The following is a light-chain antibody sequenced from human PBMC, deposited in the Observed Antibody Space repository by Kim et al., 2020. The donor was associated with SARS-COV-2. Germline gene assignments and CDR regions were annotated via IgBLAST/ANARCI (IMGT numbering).Light chain of an antibody. V-gene: IGKV3-11*01. CDR3: HQRSNWPAT. CDR2: DAS. J-gene: IGKJ1*01. CDR1: QSVTRY. Sequence: LCPGERATLSCRASQSVTRYLAWYQHKPGQAPRLLIHDASYRAAGIPARFSGSGSGTDFTLTISSLEPEDFAIYYCHQRSNWPATFGQGTKVDIK.